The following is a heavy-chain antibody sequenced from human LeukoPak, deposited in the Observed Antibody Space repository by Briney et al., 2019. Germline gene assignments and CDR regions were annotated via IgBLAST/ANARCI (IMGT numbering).Heavy chain of an antibody. D-gene: IGHD1-1*01. J-gene: IGHJ4*02. CDR1: GFTFSRSA. Sequence: GGSLRLSCAASGFTFSRSAMSWVRQAPGKGLEWVSTITDNGDSTYYAGSVKGRFTISRDNSKNTLYLQMNSLRVEDTAVYYCAKRGATTGFDFWGQGTLVTVSS. CDR2: ITDNGDST. V-gene: IGHV3-23*01. CDR3: AKRGATTGFDF.